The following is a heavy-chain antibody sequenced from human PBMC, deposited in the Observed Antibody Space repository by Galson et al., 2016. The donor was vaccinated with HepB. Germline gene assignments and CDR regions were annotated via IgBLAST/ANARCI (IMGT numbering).Heavy chain of an antibody. D-gene: IGHD3-3*01. CDR2: ISGGADGR. V-gene: IGHV3-23*01. CDR3: AKEAIPNKDFWSGYQD. J-gene: IGHJ4*02. CDR1: GFTFNNYA. Sequence: SLRLSCATSGFTFNNYAMSWVRQAPGKGLEWVSAISGGADGRYYADSVEGRFTISRDNSNNLLYLQMSSLRAEDTAVYYCAKEAIPNKDFWSGYQDWGQGTLVTVSS.